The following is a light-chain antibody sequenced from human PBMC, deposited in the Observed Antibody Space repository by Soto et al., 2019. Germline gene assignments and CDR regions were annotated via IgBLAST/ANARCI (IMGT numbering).Light chain of an antibody. CDR1: QSVSNNY. Sequence: EIVMTQSPATLSVSPGERATLSFRASQSVSNNYLAWYQQKPGQAPRLLIYGASNRATGIPDRFSGSGSVTDFTLTISRLEPEDFAVYYCQQYGSSGTFGQGTKVDNK. V-gene: IGKV3-20*01. J-gene: IGKJ1*01. CDR3: QQYGSSGT. CDR2: GAS.